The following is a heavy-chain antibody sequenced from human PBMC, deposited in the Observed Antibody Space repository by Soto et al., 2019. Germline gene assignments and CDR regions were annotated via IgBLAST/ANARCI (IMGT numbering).Heavy chain of an antibody. CDR1: GFAFSLYT. V-gene: IGHV3-30-3*01. D-gene: IGHD3-3*01. J-gene: IGHJ5*02. Sequence: QVQLVESGGDVVQPGGSLTLSCAASGFAFSLYTMNWIRQAPGKGLEWVAVMSYDGTNEYYADSVKGRFIMSRENFESTMYVQLNILRFEDTAVYYCARSLFWSGYSTTRGSLDLWGQGTLVTVSS. CDR3: ARSLFWSGYSTTRGSLDL. CDR2: MSYDGTNE.